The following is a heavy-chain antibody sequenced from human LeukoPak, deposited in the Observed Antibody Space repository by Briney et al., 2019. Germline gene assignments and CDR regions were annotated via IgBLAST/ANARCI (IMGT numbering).Heavy chain of an antibody. CDR1: GFTFSSYA. V-gene: IGHV3-23*01. J-gene: IGHJ4*02. CDR2: ISGSGGST. Sequence: GGSLRLSCAASGFTFSSYAMSWVRQAPGKGLEWASAISGSGGSTYYADSVKGRFTISRDNAKNTLYLQMNSLRAEDTAVYYCARNVLPGYFDYWGQGTLVTVSS. CDR3: ARNVLPGYFDY. D-gene: IGHD2-15*01.